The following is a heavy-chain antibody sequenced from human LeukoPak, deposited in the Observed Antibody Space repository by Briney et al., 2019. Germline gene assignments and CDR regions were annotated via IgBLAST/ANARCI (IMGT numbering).Heavy chain of an antibody. CDR3: ARGGDGYNFGYSDY. Sequence: PGGSLRLSCAASGFTFSSYSMNWVRQAPGKGLEWVSSISSSRSYIYYADSVKGRFTISRDNAKNSLYLQMNSLRAEDTAVYYCARGGDGYNFGYSDYWGQGTLVTVSS. V-gene: IGHV3-21*01. D-gene: IGHD5-24*01. CDR2: ISSSRSYI. CDR1: GFTFSSYS. J-gene: IGHJ4*03.